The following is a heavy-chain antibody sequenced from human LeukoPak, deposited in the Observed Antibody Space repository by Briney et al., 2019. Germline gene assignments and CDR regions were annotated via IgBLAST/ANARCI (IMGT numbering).Heavy chain of an antibody. CDR2: INPSGDST. D-gene: IGHD3-16*01. CDR3: ARDRWGGGSSFDY. V-gene: IGHV1-46*01. CDR1: GYTFTINH. Sequence: ASVKVSCKASGYTFTINHIHWVRQAPGQGLEWMGVINPSGDSTTYAQNFQGRVTMTRDTSASTAYMELSSLRSEDTAVYYCARDRWGGGSSFDYWGQGTLVTVSS. J-gene: IGHJ4*02.